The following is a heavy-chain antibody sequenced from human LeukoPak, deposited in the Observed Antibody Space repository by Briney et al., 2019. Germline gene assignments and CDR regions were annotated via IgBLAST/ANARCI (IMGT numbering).Heavy chain of an antibody. Sequence: PGGSLRLSCATSGFTFSSYTMTWVRQAPGKGLKYVSGIGTSASSTTYADSVKGRFTISRDNSKNALYLQMNSLRVEDTAVYYCAKDPNWDRGYWGQGTLVTVSS. J-gene: IGHJ4*02. V-gene: IGHV3-23*01. CDR2: IGTSASST. D-gene: IGHD7-27*01. CDR1: GFTFSSYT. CDR3: AKDPNWDRGY.